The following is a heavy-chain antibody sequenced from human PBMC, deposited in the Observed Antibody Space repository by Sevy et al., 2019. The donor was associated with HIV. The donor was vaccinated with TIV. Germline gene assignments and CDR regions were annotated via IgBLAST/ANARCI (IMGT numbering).Heavy chain of an antibody. CDR3: ARDPPETGPKYSYFMDV. CDR2: ISSGSSTK. Sequence: GGSLRLSCEASGFTLSSHEMNWVRQVPGKGLEWVSYISSGSSTKFYKDSVKGRFTISRDNAKNSLYLHMDSLRVEDTAVYYCARDPPETGPKYSYFMDVWGKGTTVTVSS. CDR1: GFTLSSHE. J-gene: IGHJ6*03. D-gene: IGHD3-9*01. V-gene: IGHV3-48*03.